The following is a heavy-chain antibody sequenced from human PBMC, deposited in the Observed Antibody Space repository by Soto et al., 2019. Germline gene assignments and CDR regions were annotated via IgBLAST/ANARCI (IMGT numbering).Heavy chain of an antibody. D-gene: IGHD3-3*01. V-gene: IGHV4-59*01. CDR2: ISFTGGT. J-gene: IGHJ4*02. CDR1: GGSLTSYY. Sequence: QVQLQESGPRLVKPSETLSLTCTVSGGSLTSYYWSWIRQPPGNGVEWLGYISFTGGTKYNPALESGVTISVDRSKNQCSLKLSSVTAADTAVYYCARNNYDVGSGPLYFDSWSQGALVSVSS. CDR3: ARNNYDVGSGPLYFDS.